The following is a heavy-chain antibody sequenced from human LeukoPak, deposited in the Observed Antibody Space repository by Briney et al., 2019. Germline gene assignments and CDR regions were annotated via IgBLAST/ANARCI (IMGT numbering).Heavy chain of an antibody. V-gene: IGHV1-2*02. J-gene: IGHJ3*02. Sequence: ASVKVSCKASGYTFTSYYMHWVRQAPGQGLEWMGWINPNSGGTNYAQKFQGRVTMTRDTSISTAYMELSRLRSDDTAVYYCAVVVADLDAFDIWGQGTMVTVSS. CDR2: INPNSGGT. CDR1: GYTFTSYY. D-gene: IGHD5-12*01. CDR3: AVVVADLDAFDI.